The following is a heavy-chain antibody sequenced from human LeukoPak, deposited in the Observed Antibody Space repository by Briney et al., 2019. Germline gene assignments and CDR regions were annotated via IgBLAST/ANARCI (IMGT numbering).Heavy chain of an antibody. CDR3: ARVGDFWSGYYIVYYYYMDV. Sequence: GGSLRLSCAASGFTFSSYSMNWVRQAPGKGLEWVSPISSSSSYIYYADSVKGRFTISRDNAKNSLYLQMNSLRAEDTAVYYCARVGDFWSGYYIVYYYYMDVWGKGTTVTVSS. V-gene: IGHV3-21*01. CDR2: ISSSSSYI. D-gene: IGHD3-3*01. J-gene: IGHJ6*03. CDR1: GFTFSSYS.